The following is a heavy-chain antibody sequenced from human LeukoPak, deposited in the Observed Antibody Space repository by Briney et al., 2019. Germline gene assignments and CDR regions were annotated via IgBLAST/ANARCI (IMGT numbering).Heavy chain of an antibody. D-gene: IGHD3-22*01. CDR3: ARRRGHYYDSSGYWVYYFHY. CDR1: GGSISSGSYY. CDR2: IYTSGST. Sequence: SQTLSLTCTVSGGSISSGSYYGSWIRQPAGKGLGWVGRIYTSGSTNYNPSRKSRVTISVDTSKHQFSLKLSSVTAADTAVYYCARRRGHYYDSSGYWVYYFHYWGQGTLVTVSS. V-gene: IGHV4-61*02. J-gene: IGHJ4*02.